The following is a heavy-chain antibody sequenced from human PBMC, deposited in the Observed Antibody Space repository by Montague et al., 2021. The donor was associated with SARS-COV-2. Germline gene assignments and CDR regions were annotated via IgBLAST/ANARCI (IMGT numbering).Heavy chain of an antibody. V-gene: IGHV4-34*01. CDR3: ARSGWEQLVRARYYYYYGMDV. CDR2: ISHSGST. CDR1: GGSFSGYY. D-gene: IGHD6-6*01. Sequence: SETLSLTCAVYGGSFSGYYWSWIRQPPGKGLEWIWVISHSGSTNSNSSLKRQVPITVDTSKNQNSLKLSPVTAADTAAYYCARSGWEQLVRARYYYYYGMDVWGQGTTVTVSS. J-gene: IGHJ6*02.